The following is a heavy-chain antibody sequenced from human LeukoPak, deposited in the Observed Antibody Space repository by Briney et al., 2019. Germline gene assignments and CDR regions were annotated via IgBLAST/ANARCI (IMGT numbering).Heavy chain of an antibody. CDR1: GGSFSGYY. V-gene: IGHV4-34*01. Sequence: SETLSLTCAVYGGSFSGYYWSWIRQPPGKGLEWIGEINHSGSTNYNPSLKSRVTMSVDTSKNQFSLNLNSVTAADTAVYYCARDQYYYGSGSPIDPWGQGTLVTVSS. CDR3: ARDQYYYGSGSPIDP. D-gene: IGHD3-10*01. CDR2: INHSGST. J-gene: IGHJ5*02.